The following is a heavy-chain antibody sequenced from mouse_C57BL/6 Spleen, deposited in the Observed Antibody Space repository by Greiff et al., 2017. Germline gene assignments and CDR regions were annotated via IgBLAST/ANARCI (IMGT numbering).Heavy chain of an antibody. V-gene: IGHV1-82*01. CDR2: IYPGDGDT. Sequence: QVQLKESGPELVKPGASVKISCKASGYAFSSSWMNWVKQRPGKGLEWIGRIYPGDGDTNYNGKFKGKATLTADTSSSTAYMQRSSLTSEDSAVYYCARCPGMGDWGQGTTVTVST. CDR1: GYAFSSSW. J-gene: IGHJ4*01. CDR3: ARCPGMGD.